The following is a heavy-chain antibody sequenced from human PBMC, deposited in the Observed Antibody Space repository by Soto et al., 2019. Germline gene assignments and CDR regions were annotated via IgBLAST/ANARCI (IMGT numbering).Heavy chain of an antibody. CDR2: IRSKTNSYAT. J-gene: IGHJ4*02. CDR3: TRQTDAVQWLVVPTDYNFDY. D-gene: IGHD6-19*01. Sequence: EGQLVESGGGSVQPGGSLKLSCAASGFTFGGSAMHWVRQASGKGLEWVGHIRSKTNSYATAYAESVKGRFTISRDDSKNTAYLQMNSLKTEDTAVYFCTRQTDAVQWLVVPTDYNFDYWGQGTLVTVSS. CDR1: GFTFGGSA. V-gene: IGHV3-73*02.